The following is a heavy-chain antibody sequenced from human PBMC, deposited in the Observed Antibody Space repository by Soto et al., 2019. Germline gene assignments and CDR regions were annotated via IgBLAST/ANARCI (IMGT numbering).Heavy chain of an antibody. CDR3: PRGSGRPSDRYYDFWSGENWFDP. J-gene: IGHJ5*02. D-gene: IGHD3-3*01. V-gene: IGHV4-30-2*01. CDR1: GGSISSGGYS. Sequence: SETLSLTCAVSGGSISSGGYSWSWIRQPPGKGLEWIGYIYHSGSTYYNPSLKSRVTISVDRSKNQFSLKLSSVTAADKAVYYCPRGSGRPSDRYYDFWSGENWFDPWGQGTLVTVSS. CDR2: IYHSGST.